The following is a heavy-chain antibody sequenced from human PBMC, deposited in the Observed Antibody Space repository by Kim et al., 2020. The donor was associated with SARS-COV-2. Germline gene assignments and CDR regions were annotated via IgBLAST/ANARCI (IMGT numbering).Heavy chain of an antibody. Sequence: GGSLRLSCAASGFTFTSYSMSWVRQAPGKGLEWVSSIDGSDGTTYYVDSVKGRFTISRDNSKNTLYLQMSNLRADDTAVYYCMKGGWGWIWDHWGQGTLVTVSS. V-gene: IGHV3-23*01. D-gene: IGHD2-2*03. CDR2: IDGSDGTT. CDR1: GFTFTSYS. CDR3: MKGGWGWIWDH. J-gene: IGHJ4*02.